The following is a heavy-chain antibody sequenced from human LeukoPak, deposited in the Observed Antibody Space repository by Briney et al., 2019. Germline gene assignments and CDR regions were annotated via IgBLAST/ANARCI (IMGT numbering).Heavy chain of an antibody. D-gene: IGHD1-26*01. CDR1: GFTVSSNY. J-gene: IGHJ4*02. Sequence: PGGSLRLSCAASGFTVSSNYMSWVRQAPGKGLEWVSYISSSGSTIYYADSVKGRFTNSRDNAKNSLYLQMNSLRAEDTAVYYWASSDPRIVGATTRLYWGQGTLVTVSS. CDR3: ASSDPRIVGATTRLY. V-gene: IGHV3-11*01. CDR2: ISSSGSTI.